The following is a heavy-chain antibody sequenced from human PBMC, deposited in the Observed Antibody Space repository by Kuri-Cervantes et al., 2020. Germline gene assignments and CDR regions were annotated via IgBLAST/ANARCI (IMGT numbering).Heavy chain of an antibody. D-gene: IGHD5-12*01. CDR2: IYLTGST. Sequence: SETLSLTCTVSDDSISNRTYYWGWIRQPPGKGLEWIGNIYLTGSTYYSPSLKSRVTISIDTSKKQFSLKLTSVTATDTAVYYCARHRGSGYYRDAFDIWGQGTMVTVSS. J-gene: IGHJ3*02. CDR1: DDSISNRTYY. V-gene: IGHV4-39*01. CDR3: ARHRGSGYYRDAFDI.